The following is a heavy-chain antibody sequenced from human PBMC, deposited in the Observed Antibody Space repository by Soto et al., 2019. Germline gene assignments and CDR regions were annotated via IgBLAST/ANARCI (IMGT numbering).Heavy chain of an antibody. CDR2: ISSSSSTI. D-gene: IGHD2-2*02. CDR3: ASTFQYCTSTSCYTWGRFDY. CDR1: GFTFSDYA. Sequence: EVQLVESGGGLVQPGGSLRLSCAASGFTFSDYALNWVRQAPGEGLEWISYISSSSSTIYFADSLKGRFTISRDNAKNSLYLHMNSLRDEDTAVYYCASTFQYCTSTSCYTWGRFDYWGQGTLVTVSS. V-gene: IGHV3-48*02. J-gene: IGHJ4*02.